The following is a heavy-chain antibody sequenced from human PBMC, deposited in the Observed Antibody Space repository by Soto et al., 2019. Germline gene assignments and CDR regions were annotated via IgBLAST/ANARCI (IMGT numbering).Heavy chain of an antibody. CDR2: ISGSGDST. CDR1: GFNFKNYG. Sequence: PGGSLRLSCAGSGFNFKNYGVNWVRQAPGKGLEWVAGISGSGDSTYYGDSVKGRFTISRDNSLHTVYLQMDGLRADDTAIYYCAKSPAAATLNWFDPWGKGSLVTVSS. D-gene: IGHD2-2*01. J-gene: IGHJ5*02. CDR3: AKSPAAATLNWFDP. V-gene: IGHV3-23*01.